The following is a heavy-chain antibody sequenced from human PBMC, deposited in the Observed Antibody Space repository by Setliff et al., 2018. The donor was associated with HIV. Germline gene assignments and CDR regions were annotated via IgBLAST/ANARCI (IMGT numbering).Heavy chain of an antibody. J-gene: IGHJ4*02. Sequence: SETLSLTCTVSGGSISSHYWSCIRQPPGKGLEWIGSIYYSGSTNYNPSLKSRVTISVDTSKNQFSLKLSSVTAADTAVYSCSRDPGGGRSGYYYDRTIDYWGQGTLVTVSS. V-gene: IGHV4-59*11. CDR2: IYYSGST. CDR3: SRDPGGGRSGYYYDRTIDY. CDR1: GGSISSHY. D-gene: IGHD3-22*01.